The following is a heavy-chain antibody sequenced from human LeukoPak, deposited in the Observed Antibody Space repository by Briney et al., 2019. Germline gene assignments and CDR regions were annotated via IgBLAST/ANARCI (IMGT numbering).Heavy chain of an antibody. D-gene: IGHD1-26*01. Sequence: PSETLSLTCTVSGGSITSYYWSWIRHPPGKGLEWIGYIYHSGSTNYNPSLKSRVTISVDTSKNQFSLKLSSVTAADTAVYYCAREKWKQGPIDYWGQGTLVTVSS. CDR1: GGSITSYY. CDR2: IYHSGST. J-gene: IGHJ4*02. CDR3: AREKWKQGPIDY. V-gene: IGHV4-59*01.